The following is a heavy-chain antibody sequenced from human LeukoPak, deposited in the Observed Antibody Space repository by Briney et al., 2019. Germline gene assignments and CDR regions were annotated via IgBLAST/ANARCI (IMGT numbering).Heavy chain of an antibody. CDR1: GYTFTAYY. CDR3: ATLGNDSSGLDY. CDR2: INPNSGDT. D-gene: IGHD3-22*01. Sequence: ASMKVSCKASGYTFTAYYMHWVRQAPGQGLEWMGCINPNSGDTDYAQKFQGRVTMTRDTSISTAYMELTRLRSDDTAVYYCATLGNDSSGLDYWGQGTLVTVSS. J-gene: IGHJ4*02. V-gene: IGHV1-2*02.